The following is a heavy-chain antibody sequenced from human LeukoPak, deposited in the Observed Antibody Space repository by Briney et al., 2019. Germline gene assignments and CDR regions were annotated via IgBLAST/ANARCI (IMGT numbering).Heavy chain of an antibody. D-gene: IGHD1-14*01. CDR1: GASINNNY. CDR2: IYSNGNT. V-gene: IGHV4-59*01. J-gene: IGHJ2*01. Sequence: SETLSLTCAVSGASINNNYWTWVRQPPGKGLEWIGYIYSNGNTNYNTSLKGRVTISIETSKNQFSLQLPSVTAADTAVYYCASGTFDGPLYGTYWYFHVWGRGTLVTVSS. CDR3: ASGTFDGPLYGTYWYFHV.